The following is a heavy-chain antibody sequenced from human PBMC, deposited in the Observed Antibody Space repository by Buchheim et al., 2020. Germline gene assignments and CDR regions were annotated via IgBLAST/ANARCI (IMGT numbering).Heavy chain of an antibody. CDR2: INHSGST. V-gene: IGHV4-34*01. Sequence: QVQLQQWGAGLLKPSETLSLTCAVYGGSFSGYYWSWIRQPSGKGLEWIGEINHSGSTNYNPSLKSRVTISVDTSKNQFSLKLTSVTAADTAVYYCARDAVEDYGGNHDYWGQGTL. J-gene: IGHJ4*02. CDR1: GGSFSGYY. CDR3: ARDAVEDYGGNHDY. D-gene: IGHD4-23*01.